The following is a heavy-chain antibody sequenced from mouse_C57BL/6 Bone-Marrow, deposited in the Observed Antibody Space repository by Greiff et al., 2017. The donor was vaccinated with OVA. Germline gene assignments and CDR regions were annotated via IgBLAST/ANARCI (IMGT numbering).Heavy chain of an antibody. V-gene: IGHV1-59*01. J-gene: IGHJ2*01. Sequence: VPLQHPGPDLVRPAPSLTLSCKASGYSFTSYCLHWVTQTPGHGLAWIGVIDPSVSFTNYNQKFSGQATLTVDTSSSTAYMQLSSLTSEDSAVYYCARRNFITLPPFLDYWGQGTTLTVSS. CDR3: ARRNFITLPPFLDY. CDR1: GYSFTSYC. D-gene: IGHD1-1*01. CDR2: IDPSVSFT.